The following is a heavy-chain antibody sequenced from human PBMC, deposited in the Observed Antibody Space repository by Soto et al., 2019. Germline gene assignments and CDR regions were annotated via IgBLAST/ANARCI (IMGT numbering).Heavy chain of an antibody. D-gene: IGHD4-4*01. V-gene: IGHV1-69*13. CDR1: GGTFSSYA. CDR2: VIPIFGTA. Sequence: GASVKVSCKASGGTFSSYAISWVRQAPGQGLEWMGGVIPIFGTANYAQKFQGRVTITADESTSTAYMELSSLRSEDTAVYYCARLENSNPPLFDYWGQGTLVTVSS. CDR3: ARLENSNPPLFDY. J-gene: IGHJ4*02.